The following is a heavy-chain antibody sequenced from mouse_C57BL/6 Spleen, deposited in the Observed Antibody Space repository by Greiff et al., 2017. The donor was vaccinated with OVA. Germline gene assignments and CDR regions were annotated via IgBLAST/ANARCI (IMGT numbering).Heavy chain of an antibody. J-gene: IGHJ4*01. D-gene: IGHD1-1*01. V-gene: IGHV1-82*01. Sequence: QVHVKQSGPELVKPGASVKISCKASGYAFSSSWMNWVKQRPGKGLEWIGRIYPGDGDTNYNGKFKGKATLTADKSSSTAYMQLSSLTSEDSAVYFCARSAYYGSSYDYAMDYWGQGTSVTVSS. CDR1: GYAFSSSW. CDR3: ARSAYYGSSYDYAMDY. CDR2: IYPGDGDT.